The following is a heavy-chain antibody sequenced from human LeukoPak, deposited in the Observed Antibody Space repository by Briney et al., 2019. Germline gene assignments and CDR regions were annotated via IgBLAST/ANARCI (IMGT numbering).Heavy chain of an antibody. J-gene: IGHJ4*02. V-gene: IGHV3-30*18. CDR1: GFTFSGYG. Sequence: GSLRLSCAASGFTFSGYGMHWVRQAPGKGLEWVAVISYDGSKRYYADSVKGRFTISRDDSMNTLYLQMHSLRAEDTAVYYCAKDDLSIVLIPAAMVFDYWGQGTLVTVSS. D-gene: IGHD2-2*01. CDR3: AKDDLSIVLIPAAMVFDY. CDR2: ISYDGSKR.